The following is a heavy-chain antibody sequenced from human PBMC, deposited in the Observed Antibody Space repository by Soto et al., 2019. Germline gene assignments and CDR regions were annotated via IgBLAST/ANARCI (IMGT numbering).Heavy chain of an antibody. J-gene: IGHJ6*02. CDR2: IYHSGST. CDR1: GGSISSGGYS. V-gene: IGHV4-30-2*01. Sequence: QLQLQESGSGLVKPSQTLSLTCAVSGGSISSGGYSWSWIRQPPGKGLEWIGYIYHSGSTYYNPSLKRRVTLSVDRYKNQFSRKLSSVTAADTAVYYCARRRGFPYYYGMDVWGQGTTVTVSS. CDR3: ARRRGFPYYYGMDV. D-gene: IGHD5-12*01.